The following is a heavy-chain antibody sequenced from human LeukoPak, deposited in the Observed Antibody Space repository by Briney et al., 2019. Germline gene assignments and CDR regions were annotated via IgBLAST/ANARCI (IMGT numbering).Heavy chain of an antibody. CDR3: AREGVVIDH. D-gene: IGHD3-3*01. J-gene: IGHJ4*02. CDR1: GFTFSTYW. CDR2: INTAGSTT. V-gene: IGHV3-74*01. Sequence: GGSLRLSGAASGFTFSTYWMDWVRQAPGKGLVWVSRINTAGSTTTYADSVKGRFTISRDNAKNTLYLQLNSLSVEDTAVYYCAREGVVIDHWGQGTLVTVSS.